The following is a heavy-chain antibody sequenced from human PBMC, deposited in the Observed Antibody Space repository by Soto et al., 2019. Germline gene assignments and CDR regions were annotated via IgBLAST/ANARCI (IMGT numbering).Heavy chain of an antibody. CDR2: INHSGST. CDR3: RLLRVGWGDAFDI. V-gene: IGHV4-34*01. Sequence: SETLSLTCAVYGGSFSGYYWSWIRQPPGKGLEWIGEINHSGSTNYNPSLKSRVTISVDTSKNQFSLKLSSVTAADTAVYYCRLLRVGWGDAFDIWGQGTMVTVSS. J-gene: IGHJ3*02. CDR1: GGSFSGYY. D-gene: IGHD1-26*01.